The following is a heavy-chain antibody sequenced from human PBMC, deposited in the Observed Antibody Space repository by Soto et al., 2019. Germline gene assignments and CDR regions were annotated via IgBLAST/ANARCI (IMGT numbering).Heavy chain of an antibody. CDR2: ISHDGSHE. D-gene: IGHD2-21*01. J-gene: IGHJ5*02. V-gene: IGHV3-30-3*01. CDR3: ARNTDHRLDRGWLDP. Sequence: GGSLRLSCAASGLTFSTSAMHWVRQAPGKGLEWVAMISHDGSHEYYGDSVKGRFSVSRDNSHNILHLQMNSLRIEDTAVYFCARNTDHRLDRGWLDPWGQGTLVTVSS. CDR1: GLTFSTSA.